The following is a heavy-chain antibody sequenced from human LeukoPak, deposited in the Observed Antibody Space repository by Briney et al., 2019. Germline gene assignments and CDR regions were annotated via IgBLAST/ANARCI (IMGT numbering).Heavy chain of an antibody. CDR3: ARHVYDSSRGPFDY. V-gene: IGHV4-4*07. Sequence: SETLSLTCTVSGGSITSHYWSWIRQPAGKGPEWIGRISLSGSTNYNSSLKSRVTMSVDTSKNQFSLKLSSVTAADTAVYYCARHVYDSSRGPFDYWGQGTLVTVSS. J-gene: IGHJ4*02. D-gene: IGHD3-22*01. CDR2: ISLSGST. CDR1: GGSITSHY.